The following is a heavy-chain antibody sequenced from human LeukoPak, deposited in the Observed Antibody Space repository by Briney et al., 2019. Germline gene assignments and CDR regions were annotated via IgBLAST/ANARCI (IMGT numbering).Heavy chain of an antibody. V-gene: IGHV3-30*18. CDR1: GFTFGSYG. Sequence: GGSLRLSCAASGFTFGSYGMHWVRQAPGKGLEWVAVISYDGSNKYYADSVKGRFTISRDNSKNTLYLQMNSLRAEDTAVYYCAKDPASYDILTGYMLYWGQGTLVTVSS. D-gene: IGHD3-9*01. CDR3: AKDPASYDILTGYMLY. J-gene: IGHJ4*02. CDR2: ISYDGSNK.